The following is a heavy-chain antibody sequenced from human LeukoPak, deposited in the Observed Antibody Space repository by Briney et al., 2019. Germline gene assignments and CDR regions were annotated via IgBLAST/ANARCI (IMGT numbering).Heavy chain of an antibody. Sequence: SETLSLTCAVYGGSFSGYYWSWIRQPPGKGLEWIGEINHSGSTNYNPSLKSRVTISVDTSKNQFSLKLSSVTAADTAVYYCARGSVVPAARPYFDYWGQGTLVTVSS. CDR1: GGSFSGYY. V-gene: IGHV4-34*01. D-gene: IGHD2-2*01. J-gene: IGHJ4*02. CDR2: INHSGST. CDR3: ARGSVVPAARPYFDY.